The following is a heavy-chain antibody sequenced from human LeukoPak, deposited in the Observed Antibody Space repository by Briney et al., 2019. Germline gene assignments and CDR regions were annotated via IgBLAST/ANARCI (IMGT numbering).Heavy chain of an antibody. Sequence: GGSLRLSCAASGYTFSTYSMNWVRQAPGKGLEWVSSISSSSSYIYYADSLKGRFTISRDNAKNSLYLQMNSLRAEDTAVYYCARGNTAVVFNSFDFWGQGTLVTVSS. J-gene: IGHJ4*02. CDR1: GYTFSTYS. CDR2: ISSSSSYI. D-gene: IGHD5-18*01. V-gene: IGHV3-21*01. CDR3: ARGNTAVVFNSFDF.